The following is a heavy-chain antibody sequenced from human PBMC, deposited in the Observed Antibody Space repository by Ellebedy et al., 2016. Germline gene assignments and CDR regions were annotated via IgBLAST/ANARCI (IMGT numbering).Heavy chain of an antibody. J-gene: IGHJ1*01. V-gene: IGHV4-59*12. CDR1: GGSISSYY. CDR2: IYQSGTT. D-gene: IGHD3-22*01. CDR3: ARSADGSGIRYIQH. Sequence: SETLSLTCTVSGGSISSYYWSWIRQPPGKGLEWIGYIYQSGTTKYNPSLNSRVTIAVDKSKNQFSLKLTSMTAADTAVYFCARSADGSGIRYIQHWGQGTLVTVSS.